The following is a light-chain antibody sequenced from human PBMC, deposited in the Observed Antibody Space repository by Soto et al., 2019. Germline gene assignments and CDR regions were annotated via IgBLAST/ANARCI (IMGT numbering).Light chain of an antibody. J-gene: IGLJ3*02. CDR1: SNDVGGYDH. V-gene: IGLV2-14*03. CDR2: DVT. CDR3: SSYTNKDTLL. Sequence: QSVLTQPASVSGSPGQSITISCTGTSNDVGGYDHVSWYQQHPGKAPKLIIYDVTVRPSGISPRFSGSKSDNTASLAVSGLQPEDEADYYCSSYTNKDTLLFGGGTKVTVL.